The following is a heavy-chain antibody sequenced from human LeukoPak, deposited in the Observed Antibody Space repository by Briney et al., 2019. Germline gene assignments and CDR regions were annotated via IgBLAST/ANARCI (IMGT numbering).Heavy chain of an antibody. V-gene: IGHV3-23*01. J-gene: IGHJ4*02. CDR3: AKDRRWESPHYLDS. CDR1: GFTFSSSA. Sequence: GGSLRLSCAASGFTFSSSAMSWVRQVPGKGLEWVSGISSSGGSTNYADSVRGRFTISRDNSKNTLYVQMNSLRDEDTAVYYCAKDRRWESPHYLDSWGQGTLVTVSS. CDR2: ISSSGGST. D-gene: IGHD1-26*01.